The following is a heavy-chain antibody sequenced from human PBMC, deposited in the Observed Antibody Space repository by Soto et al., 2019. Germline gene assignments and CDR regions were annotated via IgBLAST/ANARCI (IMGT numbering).Heavy chain of an antibody. CDR3: ARGGDIVVVVAAQPFDY. V-gene: IGHV1-2*04. CDR2: INPNSGGT. CDR1: GYTFTGYY. J-gene: IGHJ4*02. Sequence: ASVKVSCKASGYTFTGYYMHWVRQAPGQGLEWMGWINPNSGGTNYAQKFQGWVTMTRDTSISTAYMELSRLRSDDTAVDYCARGGDIVVVVAAQPFDYWGQGTLVTVSS. D-gene: IGHD2-15*01.